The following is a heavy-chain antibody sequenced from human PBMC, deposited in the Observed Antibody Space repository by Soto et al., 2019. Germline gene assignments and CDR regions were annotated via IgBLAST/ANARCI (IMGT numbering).Heavy chain of an antibody. CDR2: ISSDGSNK. CDR3: ARSDYGGNSCGF. CDR1: GFTFSTYA. Sequence: QVQLVESGGGVVQPGRSLRLSCAASGFTFSTYAMHWVRQAPGKGLEWVAVISSDGSNKYYADSVKGRFTISRDNSKNTLYLQMNSLRAEDTTVYYCARSDYGGNSCGFWGLGTLVTVSS. D-gene: IGHD4-17*01. J-gene: IGHJ4*02. V-gene: IGHV3-30-3*01.